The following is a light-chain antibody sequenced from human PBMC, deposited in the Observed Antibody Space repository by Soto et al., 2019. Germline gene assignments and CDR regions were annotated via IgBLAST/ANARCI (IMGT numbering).Light chain of an antibody. V-gene: IGKV3-20*01. CDR1: QSVTNSF. J-gene: IGKJ1*01. CDR3: PQYGSSGT. Sequence: EIVWTQAPGTLSLAPGDRATLSCRASQSVTNSFLAWYQQKPGQAPRLLIYGASTRATGIPDRFSGSGSGTDFTLTISRLEPEDFAVYYCPQYGSSGTFGKGTKVDIK. CDR2: GAS.